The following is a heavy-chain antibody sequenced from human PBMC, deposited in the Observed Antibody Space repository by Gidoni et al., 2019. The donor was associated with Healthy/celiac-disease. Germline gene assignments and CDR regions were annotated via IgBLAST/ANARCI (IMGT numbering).Heavy chain of an antibody. D-gene: IGHD1-26*01. CDR1: GFTFSSYS. Sequence: EVQLVESGGSLVKPGGSLRLSCAASGFTFSSYSMNWVRPAPGKGLEWVSSISSSSSYIYYADSVKGRLTISRDNAKNALYLQMNSLRAEDTAVYYCARVIGGSYPDAFDIWGQGTMVTVSS. J-gene: IGHJ3*02. CDR3: ARVIGGSYPDAFDI. CDR2: ISSSSSYI. V-gene: IGHV3-21*01.